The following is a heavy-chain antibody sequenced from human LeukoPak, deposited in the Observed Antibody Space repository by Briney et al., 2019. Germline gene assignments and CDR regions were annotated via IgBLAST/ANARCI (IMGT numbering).Heavy chain of an antibody. CDR2: INSDGSST. CDR3: ARDNRYDFWSGKTVNWFDP. V-gene: IGHV3-74*01. CDR1: GFTFSSYW. Sequence: HPGGSLRLSCAASGFTFSSYWMHWVRQAPGKGLVWVSRINSDGSSTSYADSVKGRFTISRDNAKNTLYLQMNSLRAEDTAVYYCARDNRYDFWSGKTVNWFDPWGQGTLVTVSS. D-gene: IGHD3-3*01. J-gene: IGHJ5*02.